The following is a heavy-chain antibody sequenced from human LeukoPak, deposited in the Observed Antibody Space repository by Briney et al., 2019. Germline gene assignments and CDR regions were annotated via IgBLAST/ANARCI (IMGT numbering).Heavy chain of an antibody. CDR1: GFTFRNYG. Sequence: GGSLRLSCAASGFTFRNYGMSWVRQAPGKGLEWVSGTIGSGDSKFYADPVKGRFTISRDNSRNTLYLHMNSLRVDDTAVYYCASLYNDYGDYWGQAALVTVSS. CDR3: ASLYNDYGDY. D-gene: IGHD5-24*01. J-gene: IGHJ4*02. V-gene: IGHV3-23*01. CDR2: TIGSGDSK.